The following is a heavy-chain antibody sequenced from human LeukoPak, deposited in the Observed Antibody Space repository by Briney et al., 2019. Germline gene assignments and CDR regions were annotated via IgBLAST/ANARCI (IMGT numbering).Heavy chain of an antibody. CDR2: NYYSGSH. J-gene: IGHJ5*02. CDR1: GGSLRSSSYY. CDR3: ARAHYDLWSGTSAWFDP. D-gene: IGHD3-3*01. V-gene: IGHV4-39*07. Sequence: SETLSLTCAVSGGSLRSSSYYWGWIRQPPGKGLEWIGSNYYSGSHYYNPPLKSGVTMSVDTSKNQFSLNLSSVTAADTAVYYCARAHYDLWSGTSAWFDPWGQGTLVTVSS.